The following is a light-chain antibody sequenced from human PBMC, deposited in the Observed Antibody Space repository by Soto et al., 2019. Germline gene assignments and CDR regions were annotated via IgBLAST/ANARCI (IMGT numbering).Light chain of an antibody. CDR2: QVT. Sequence: QSVLAQPASVSGSPGQSITISCTGTGSDIAGYNYVSWFQQHPGKAPKLMMYQVTIRPSGVSNRFSGAKSGNTASLTISGLQAEDEAEYYCGSWDSSLSAYVFGTGTKVTVL. CDR3: GSWDSSLSAYV. J-gene: IGLJ1*01. V-gene: IGLV2-14*01. CDR1: GSDIAGYNY.